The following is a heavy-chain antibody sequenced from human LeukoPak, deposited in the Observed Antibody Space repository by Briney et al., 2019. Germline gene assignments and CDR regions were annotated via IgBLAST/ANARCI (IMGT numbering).Heavy chain of an antibody. V-gene: IGHV4-30-2*01. CDR1: GVSISSGDYS. CDR3: ARGPDWYFDL. D-gene: IGHD3-10*01. J-gene: IGHJ2*01. CDR2: IYHSGSA. Sequence: SETLSLTCAVSGVSISSGDYSWSWIRQPPGKGLEWIGYIYHSGSAYYNPSLKSRVAISVDRSKNQFSLNLISVTAADTAVYYCARGPDWYFDLWGRGTLVTVSS.